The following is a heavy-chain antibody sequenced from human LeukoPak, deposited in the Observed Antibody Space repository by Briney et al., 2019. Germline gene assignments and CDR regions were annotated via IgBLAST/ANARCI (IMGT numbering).Heavy chain of an antibody. D-gene: IGHD1-26*01. CDR3: ARCEWELLTYFDY. CDR2: ISSGSSTI. J-gene: IGHJ4*02. Sequence: GGSLRLSCAASGFTFSSYSMNWVRQAPGKGLEWVSYISSGSSTIYYADSVKGRFTISRDNAKNSLYLQMNSLRDEDTAVYYCARCEWELLTYFDYWGQGTLVTVSS. V-gene: IGHV3-48*02. CDR1: GFTFSSYS.